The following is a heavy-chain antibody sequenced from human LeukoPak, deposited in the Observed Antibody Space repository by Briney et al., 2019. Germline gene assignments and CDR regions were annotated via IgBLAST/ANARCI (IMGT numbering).Heavy chain of an antibody. CDR3: SRLVSQTESRFDS. CDR2: IDDSGST. V-gene: IGHV4-34*01. CDR1: GGSFSGYY. Sequence: SETLSLTCAVYGGSFSGYYWAWIRQPPGKGLEWIGEIDDSGSTNYNPSLKSRDTLSVDTSKNQFSLNLKFVTAADTAVYFCSRLVSQTESRFDSWGQGTLVTVSS. D-gene: IGHD6-13*01. J-gene: IGHJ4*02.